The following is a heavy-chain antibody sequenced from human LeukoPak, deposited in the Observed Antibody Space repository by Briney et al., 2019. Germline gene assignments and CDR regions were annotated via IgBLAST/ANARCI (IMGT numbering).Heavy chain of an antibody. J-gene: IGHJ4*02. V-gene: IGHV3-9*01. CDR3: AKVARIGGNFDY. D-gene: IGHD4-23*01. Sequence: AGGSLRLSCAASGFTFDDYATHWVRQAPGKGLEWVSGISWNSGSIGYADSVKGRFTISRDNAKNSLYLQMNSLRAEDTALYYCAKVARIGGNFDYWGQGTLVTVSS. CDR2: ISWNSGSI. CDR1: GFTFDDYA.